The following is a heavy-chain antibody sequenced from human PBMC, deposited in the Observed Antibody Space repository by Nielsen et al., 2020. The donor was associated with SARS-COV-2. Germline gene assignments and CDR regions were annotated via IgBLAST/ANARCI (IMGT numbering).Heavy chain of an antibody. V-gene: IGHV4-30-2*01. D-gene: IGHD3-22*01. CDR3: ARGGIIMISQYFQH. CDR1: GGSISSGGYS. Sequence: SETLSLTCAVSGGSISSGGYSWSWIRQPPGKGLEWIGYIYHSGSTYYNPSLKSRVTISVDTSKNQFSLKLSSVTAADTAVYYCARGGIIMISQYFQHWGQGTLVTVSS. J-gene: IGHJ1*01. CDR2: IYHSGST.